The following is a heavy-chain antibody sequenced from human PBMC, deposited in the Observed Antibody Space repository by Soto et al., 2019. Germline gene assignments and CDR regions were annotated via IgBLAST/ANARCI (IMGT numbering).Heavy chain of an antibody. Sequence: QVQLVQSGAEVKKPGSSVKVSCKASGGTFSSYAISWVRQAPGQGLEWMGGIIPIFGTANYAQKFQGRVTITADESTSTAYMELSSLRSEDTAVYYCARADIVLVPAAIYYYYGMDVWGQGTTVTVSS. CDR3: ARADIVLVPAAIYYYYGMDV. CDR2: IIPIFGTA. D-gene: IGHD2-2*02. J-gene: IGHJ6*02. V-gene: IGHV1-69*12. CDR1: GGTFSSYA.